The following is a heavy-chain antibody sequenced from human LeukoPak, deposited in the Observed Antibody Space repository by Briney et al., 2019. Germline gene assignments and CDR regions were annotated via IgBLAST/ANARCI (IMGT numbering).Heavy chain of an antibody. D-gene: IGHD4-17*01. CDR2: IYYSGST. Sequence: KPSETLSLTCTVSSGSISSYYWNWIRQPPGKGLEWIGYIYYSGSTNYNPSLKSRVTISVDTSKNQFSLKLSSMTAADTAVYYCARGSLTTVTTFDYWGQGTLVTVSS. J-gene: IGHJ4*02. CDR3: ARGSLTTVTTFDY. CDR1: SGSISSYY. V-gene: IGHV4-59*01.